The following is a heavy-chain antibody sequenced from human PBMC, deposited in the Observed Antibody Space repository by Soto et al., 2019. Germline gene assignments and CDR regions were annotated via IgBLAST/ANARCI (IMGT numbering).Heavy chain of an antibody. V-gene: IGHV3-33*06. CDR3: DKVPRVDGGHVDQ. D-gene: IGHD2-2*01. Sequence: QVQLVESGGGVVQPGTSLRLSCAASGFTVSTQAMHWVRQAPGEGLEWVAAIWYDGSGQWYADSVKGRFTISRDNSKNTLYLQMDSLRAEATAVYDCDKVPRVDGGHVDQWAQGTVATVSP. CDR2: IWYDGSGQ. CDR1: GFTVSTQA. J-gene: IGHJ4*02.